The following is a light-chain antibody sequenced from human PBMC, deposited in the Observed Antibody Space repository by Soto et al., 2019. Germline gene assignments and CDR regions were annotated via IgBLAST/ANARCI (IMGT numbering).Light chain of an antibody. CDR3: QQYGSSQYT. Sequence: EIVLTQSPGTLSLSPGERATLSCRASQSVSSSYLAWYQQKPGQAPRLLIYGASSRAPGIPDTFSGSGSGTDFTLTISTLAXXXXXXXXCQQYGSSQYTFGQGTKLXIK. V-gene: IGKV3-20*01. CDR1: QSVSSSY. CDR2: GAS. J-gene: IGKJ2*01.